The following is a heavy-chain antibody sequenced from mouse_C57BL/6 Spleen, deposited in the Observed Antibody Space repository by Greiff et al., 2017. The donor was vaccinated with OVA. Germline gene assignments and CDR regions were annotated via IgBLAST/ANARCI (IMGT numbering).Heavy chain of an antibody. J-gene: IGHJ2*01. V-gene: IGHV14-4*01. Sequence: EVKLVESGAELVRPGASVTLSCTASGFTIKDDYMHWVKQRPEQGLEWIGWIDPESGDTEYASKFQGKATITADTSSNTANLQLSSLTSEDTADYNGTKWDYYGSSYPDYWGQGTTLTVSS. CDR2: IDPESGDT. CDR3: TKWDYYGSSYPDY. CDR1: GFTIKDDY. D-gene: IGHD1-1*01.